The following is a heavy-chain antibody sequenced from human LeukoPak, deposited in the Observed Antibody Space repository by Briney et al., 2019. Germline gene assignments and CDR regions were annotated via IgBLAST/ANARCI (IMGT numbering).Heavy chain of an antibody. Sequence: GASVKVSCKASGYTFTGYYMHWVRQAPGQGLEWMGWINPNSGGTNYAQKFQGRVTMTRDTSISTAYMELSRLRSDDTAVYYCARDRADIVVVPRKSWFDPWGQGTLVTVSS. CDR2: INPNSGGT. CDR1: GYTFTGYY. V-gene: IGHV1-2*02. CDR3: ARDRADIVVVPRKSWFDP. D-gene: IGHD2-2*01. J-gene: IGHJ5*02.